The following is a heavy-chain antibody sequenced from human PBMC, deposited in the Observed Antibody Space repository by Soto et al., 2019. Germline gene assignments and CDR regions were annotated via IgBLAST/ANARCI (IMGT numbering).Heavy chain of an antibody. Sequence: PSETLSLTCTVSGGSISSYYWSWIRQPPGKGLEWIGYIYYSGSTNYNPSLKSRVTISVDTSKNQFSLKLSSVTAADTAVYYCAKVLFRRLDPWGQGTLVTVPS. CDR3: AKVLFRRLDP. J-gene: IGHJ5*02. D-gene: IGHD3-16*01. CDR2: IYYSGST. CDR1: GGSISSYY. V-gene: IGHV4-59*01.